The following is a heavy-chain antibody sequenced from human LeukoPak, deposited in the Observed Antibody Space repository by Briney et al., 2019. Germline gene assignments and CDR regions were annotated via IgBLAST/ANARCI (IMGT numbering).Heavy chain of an antibody. J-gene: IGHJ4*02. Sequence: PGGSLRLSCAASGFTFSNYEMNWVRQAPGKGLEWVSSISSSSSYIYYADSVKGRFTISRDNAKSSLYLQMNSLRAEDTAVYYCARDLYDSSGRGDYWGQGTLVTVSS. CDR2: ISSSSSYI. CDR3: ARDLYDSSGRGDY. CDR1: GFTFSNYE. D-gene: IGHD3-22*01. V-gene: IGHV3-21*01.